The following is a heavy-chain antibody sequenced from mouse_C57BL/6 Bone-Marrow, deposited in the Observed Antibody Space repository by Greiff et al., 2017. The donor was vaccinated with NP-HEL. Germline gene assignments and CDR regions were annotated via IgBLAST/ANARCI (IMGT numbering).Heavy chain of an antibody. J-gene: IGHJ3*01. V-gene: IGHV3-6*01. CDR2: ISYDGSN. CDR3: AREGVTTGFAY. D-gene: IGHD2-2*01. Sequence: DVKLQESGPGLVKPSQSLSLTCSVTGYSITSGYYWNWIRQFPGNKLEWMGYISYDGSNNYNPSLKNRISITRDTSKNQFFLKLNSVTTEDTATYYCAREGVTTGFAYWGQGTLVTVSA. CDR1: GYSITSGYY.